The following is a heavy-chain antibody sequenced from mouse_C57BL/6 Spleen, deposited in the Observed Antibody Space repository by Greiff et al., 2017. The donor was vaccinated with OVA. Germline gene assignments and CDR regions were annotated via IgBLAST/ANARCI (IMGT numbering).Heavy chain of an antibody. CDR2: IDPNSGGT. Sequence: QVQLKQPGAELVKPGASVKLSCKASGYTFTSYWMHWVKQRPGRGLEWIGRIDPNSGGTKYNEKFKSKATLTVDKPSSTAYMQLSSLTSEDSAVYDCARCGYDYEDYFDYWGQGTTLTVSS. D-gene: IGHD2-4*01. CDR3: ARCGYDYEDYFDY. V-gene: IGHV1-72*01. CDR1: GYTFTSYW. J-gene: IGHJ2*01.